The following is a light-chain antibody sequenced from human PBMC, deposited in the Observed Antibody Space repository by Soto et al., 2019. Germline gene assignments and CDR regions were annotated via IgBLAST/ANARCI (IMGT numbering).Light chain of an antibody. V-gene: IGKV3-20*01. CDR1: QSVNRN. J-gene: IGKJ1*01. CDR3: QQYGSSSWT. Sequence: EIVMTQSPATLSVSPGEGATLSCRASQSVNRNLAWYQQKPGQAPRLLIYGASSRATGIPDRFSGSGSGTDFTLTISRLEPEDFAVYYCQQYGSSSWTFGQGTKVDIK. CDR2: GAS.